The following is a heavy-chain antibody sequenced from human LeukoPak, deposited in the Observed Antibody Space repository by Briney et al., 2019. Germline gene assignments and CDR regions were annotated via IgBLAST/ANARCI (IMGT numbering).Heavy chain of an antibody. D-gene: IGHD3-10*01. V-gene: IGHV3-33*01. CDR1: GFSFRSYG. CDR3: ARPYGSGSYYTLYYFDN. Sequence: GGSLRLSCAASGFSFRSYGMHWVRQAPGKGLEWVAAIWYDGSNKYYADSVKGRFTISRDNSENTLYLQMNSLRSEDTAVYYCARPYGSGSYYTLYYFDNWGQGTLVTVSS. J-gene: IGHJ4*02. CDR2: IWYDGSNK.